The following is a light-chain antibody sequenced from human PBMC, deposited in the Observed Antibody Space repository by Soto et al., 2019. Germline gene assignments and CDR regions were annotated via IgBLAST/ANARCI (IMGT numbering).Light chain of an antibody. J-gene: IGKJ2*01. V-gene: IGKV2-30*02. CDR2: KVS. CDR1: QSLVHSDGNTY. CDR3: MQVIHWPST. Sequence: DVVMTQSPLSLPVTLGQPASISCRSSQSLVHSDGNTYLSWFQQRPGQSPRRLIYKVSNRDSGVPDRFSGSGSATDFTLKISRVEAEDVGVYYCMQVIHWPSTFGQGTKLEI.